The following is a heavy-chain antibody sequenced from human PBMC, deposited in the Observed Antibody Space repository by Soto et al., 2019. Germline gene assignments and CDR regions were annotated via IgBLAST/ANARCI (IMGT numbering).Heavy chain of an antibody. Sequence: GASVKVSCKASGYTFTSYYMHWVRQAPGQGLEWMGIINPSGGSTSYAQKFQGRVTMTRDTSTSTVYMELSSLRSEDTAVYYCAREARASGYSSSWYVDSYSYSGMDVWGQGTTVTVSS. CDR3: AREARASGYSSSWYVDSYSYSGMDV. CDR2: INPSGGST. D-gene: IGHD6-13*01. V-gene: IGHV1-46*01. CDR1: GYTFTSYY. J-gene: IGHJ6*02.